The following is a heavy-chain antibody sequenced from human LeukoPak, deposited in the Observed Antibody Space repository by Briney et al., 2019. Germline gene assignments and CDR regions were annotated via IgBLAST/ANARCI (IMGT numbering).Heavy chain of an antibody. V-gene: IGHV3-23*01. Sequence: GGSLRLSCAASGFTFSNYAMSWVRRAPGKGLEWVSAILGSGGSTYYADSVKGRFTVSRDSSKSTLYLQMNSLRAEDTALYYCAKWGDYDVLTGYYVPDYWGQGTLVTVSS. CDR3: AKWGDYDVLTGYYVPDY. D-gene: IGHD3-9*01. J-gene: IGHJ4*02. CDR2: ILGSGGST. CDR1: GFTFSNYA.